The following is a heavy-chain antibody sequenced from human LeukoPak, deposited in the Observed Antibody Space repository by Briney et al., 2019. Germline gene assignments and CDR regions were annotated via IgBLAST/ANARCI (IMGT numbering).Heavy chain of an antibody. D-gene: IGHD2-2*01. J-gene: IGHJ4*02. CDR1: GFTFSSYG. CDR3: ASADVPAATDY. CDR2: ISHDGSNK. V-gene: IGHV3-30*03. Sequence: GGSLRLSCAASGFTFSSYGMHWVRQAPGKGLQWVALISHDGSNKYYADSVRGRFTISRDNSKNTVYLQMNSLRAEDTAVYFCASADVPAATDYWDQGTLVTVSS.